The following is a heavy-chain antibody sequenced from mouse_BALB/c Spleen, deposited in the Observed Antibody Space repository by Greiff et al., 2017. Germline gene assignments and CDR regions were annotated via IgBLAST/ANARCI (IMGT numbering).Heavy chain of an antibody. D-gene: IGHD1-1*01. CDR2: ISYSGST. J-gene: IGHJ3*01. CDR1: GDSITSCY. V-gene: IGHV3-8*02. CDR3: ASIITTSKGFAY. Sequence: EVQLQQSGPSLVKPSQTLSLTCSVTGDSITSCYWNWIRKFPGNKLEYMGYISYSGSTYYNPSLKSRISITRDTSKNQYYLQLNSVTTEDTATYYCASIITTSKGFAYWGQGTLVTVSA.